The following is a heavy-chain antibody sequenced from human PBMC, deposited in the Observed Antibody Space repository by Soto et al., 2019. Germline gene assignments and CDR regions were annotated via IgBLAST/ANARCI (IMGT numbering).Heavy chain of an antibody. CDR3: ARELAAAGPNFDY. D-gene: IGHD6-13*01. CDR2: MSPNSGNT. CDR1: GYRFTRYG. V-gene: IGHV1-8*01. Sequence: VPVKVYWKASGYRFTRYGISWVRKKNGQGLEWMGWMSPNSGNTDYAQKFQGRVTMTRNTSISTAYMELSSLRSEDTAVYYCARELAAAGPNFDYWGQGTLVTVSS. J-gene: IGHJ4*02.